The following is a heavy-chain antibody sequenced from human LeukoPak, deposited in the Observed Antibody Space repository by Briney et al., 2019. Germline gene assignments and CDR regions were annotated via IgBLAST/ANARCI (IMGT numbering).Heavy chain of an antibody. V-gene: IGHV4-39*07. J-gene: IGHJ6*03. CDR3: ARVDSYYYMDV. CDR2: IYYSGST. CDR1: GGSISSNNYY. D-gene: IGHD3-22*01. Sequence: KSSETLSLTCKVSGGSISSNNYYWGWIRQPPGKGLEWIGSIYYSGSTYYNPSLKSRVTISVDTSKNQFSLKLSPVTAADTAVYYCARVDSYYYMDVWGKGTTVTVSS.